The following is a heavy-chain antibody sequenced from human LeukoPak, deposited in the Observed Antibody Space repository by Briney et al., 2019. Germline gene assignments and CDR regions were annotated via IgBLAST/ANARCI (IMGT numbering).Heavy chain of an antibody. CDR1: GGTFSSYA. D-gene: IGHD4-17*01. Sequence: SVKVSCKASGGTFSSYAISWVRQAPGQGLEWMGGIIPIFGTANYAQKFQGRVTITADESTSTAYMELSSLRSDDTAVYYCARVYGDYYYYGMDVWGQGTTVTVSS. J-gene: IGHJ6*02. CDR3: ARVYGDYYYYGMDV. CDR2: IIPIFGTA. V-gene: IGHV1-69*13.